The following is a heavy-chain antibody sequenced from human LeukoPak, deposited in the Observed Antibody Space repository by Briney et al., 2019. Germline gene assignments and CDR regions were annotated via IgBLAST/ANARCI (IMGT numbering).Heavy chain of an antibody. CDR2: IKSKTDGGTT. D-gene: IGHD1-26*01. J-gene: IGHJ4*02. CDR3: TTSYSGSYAGVGY. V-gene: IGHV3-15*01. Sequence: KTGESLRLSCAASGFTFSNAWMSWVRQAPGKGLEWVGRIKSKTDGGTTDYAAPVKGIFTISRDDSKNTLYLQMNSLKTEDTAVYYCTTSYSGSYAGVGYWGQGTLVTVSS. CDR1: GFTFSNAW.